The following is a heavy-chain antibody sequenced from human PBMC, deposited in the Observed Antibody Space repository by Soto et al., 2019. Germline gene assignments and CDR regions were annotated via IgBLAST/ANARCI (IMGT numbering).Heavy chain of an antibody. Sequence: ASVKVSCKAYGYTFTDFFLHWLRQAPGQGLEWMGWINPNSGATNYAQKFQGRVTMTRDTSVNTDYMELSRLRSDDTAVYYCAKDKILPATIYGGAYNCFDPWGQGTLVTVSS. J-gene: IGHJ5*02. V-gene: IGHV1-2*02. CDR2: INPNSGAT. CDR1: GYTFTDFF. D-gene: IGHD5-12*01. CDR3: AKDKILPATIYGGAYNCFDP.